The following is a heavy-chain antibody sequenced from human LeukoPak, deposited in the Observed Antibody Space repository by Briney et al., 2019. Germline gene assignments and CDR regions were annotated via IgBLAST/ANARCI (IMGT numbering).Heavy chain of an antibody. CDR2: INHGGST. Sequence: SETLSLTCAVYGGSFSGYYWSWIRQPPGKGLEWIGEINHGGSTNYNPSLKSRVTISVDTSKNQFSLKLSSVTAADTAVYYCARQPRLGYYYYYYMDVWGKGTTVTISS. D-gene: IGHD2-21*01. CDR1: GGSFSGYY. J-gene: IGHJ6*03. CDR3: ARQPRLGYYYYYYMDV. V-gene: IGHV4-34*01.